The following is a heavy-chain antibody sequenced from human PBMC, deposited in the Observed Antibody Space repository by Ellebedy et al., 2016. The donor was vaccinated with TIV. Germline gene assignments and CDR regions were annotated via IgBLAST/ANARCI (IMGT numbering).Heavy chain of an antibody. CDR1: GFSFSSYW. CDR2: INQDGREK. CDR3: ASDGSYGDYRSPTHAFVM. Sequence: GESLKISCAASGFSFSSYWMAWVRQAPGKGLEWVANINQDGREKYYVDSVKGRFAISRDNAQTSLYLQMNSLGADDTAIYYCASDGSYGDYRSPTHAFVMWGQGTMVSVSS. D-gene: IGHD4-17*01. J-gene: IGHJ3*02. V-gene: IGHV3-7*01.